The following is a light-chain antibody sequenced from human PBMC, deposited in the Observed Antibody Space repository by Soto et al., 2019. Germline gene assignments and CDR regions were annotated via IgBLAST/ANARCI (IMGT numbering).Light chain of an antibody. CDR3: AVWDDSMNAPLYV. Sequence: QSVLTQPPSASGTPGQRVTISCSGSSSNIGSNTVNWYQQFPGTAPKLLIYSNNQRPSGVPDRFSGSKSGTSASLAISGLQSEDDADYYCAVWDDSMNAPLYVFGTGTKVTVL. CDR1: SSNIGSNT. V-gene: IGLV1-44*01. CDR2: SNN. J-gene: IGLJ1*01.